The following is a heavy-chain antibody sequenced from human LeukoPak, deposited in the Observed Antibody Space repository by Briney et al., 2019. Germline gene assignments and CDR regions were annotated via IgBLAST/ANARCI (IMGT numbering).Heavy chain of an antibody. V-gene: IGHV3-66*01. CDR2: IYSGGST. Sequence: GGSLRLSCAASGFTVSSNYMSWVRQAPGKGLEWVSVIYSGGSTYYADSVKGRFTISRDNAKNSLYLQMNSLRAEDTAVYYCARDLAAGTGWFDPWGQGTLVTVSS. CDR1: GFTVSSNY. D-gene: IGHD6-13*01. CDR3: ARDLAAGTGWFDP. J-gene: IGHJ5*02.